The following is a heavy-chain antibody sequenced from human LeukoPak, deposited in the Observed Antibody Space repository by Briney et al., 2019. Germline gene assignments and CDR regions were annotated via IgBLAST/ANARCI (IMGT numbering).Heavy chain of an antibody. D-gene: IGHD2-2*01. Sequence: ASVKVSCKASGYTFTSYGISWVRQAPGQGLEGMGWISAYNGNTNYAQKLQGRVTMTTDTSTSTAYMELRSLRSDDTAVYYCARDVGCSSTSCYAHFDYWGQGTLVTVSS. CDR2: ISAYNGNT. CDR1: GYTFTSYG. CDR3: ARDVGCSSTSCYAHFDY. J-gene: IGHJ4*02. V-gene: IGHV1-18*04.